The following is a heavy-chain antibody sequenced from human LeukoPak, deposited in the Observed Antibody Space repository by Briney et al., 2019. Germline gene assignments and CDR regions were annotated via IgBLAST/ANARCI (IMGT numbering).Heavy chain of an antibody. CDR2: IYHSGST. CDR1: GGSISSSNW. CDR3: ARYGPGSYYYFDY. Sequence: SETLSLTCAVSGGSISSSNWWSWVRQPPGKGLEWIGEIYHSGSTNYNSSLKSRVTISADKAKNQFSLKLSSVTAADTAVYYCARYGPGSYYYFDYWGQGTLATVSS. D-gene: IGHD3-10*01. V-gene: IGHV4-4*02. J-gene: IGHJ4*02.